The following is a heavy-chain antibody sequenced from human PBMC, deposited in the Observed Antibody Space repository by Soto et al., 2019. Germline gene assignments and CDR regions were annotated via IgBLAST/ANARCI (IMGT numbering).Heavy chain of an antibody. Sequence: QVHLVQSGAEVKKPGSSVKVSCKASGGTLSSYAITWVRQAPGQGLEWMGGVIPSFGTTNYAQKFQRRVTITADASTRTAYMELKSLRSEDTAVYYCATDALSGRQRWFDPWGQGTLVTVSS. J-gene: IGHJ5*02. CDR2: VIPSFGTT. CDR3: ATDALSGRQRWFDP. V-gene: IGHV1-69*12. CDR1: GGTLSSYA. D-gene: IGHD5-18*01.